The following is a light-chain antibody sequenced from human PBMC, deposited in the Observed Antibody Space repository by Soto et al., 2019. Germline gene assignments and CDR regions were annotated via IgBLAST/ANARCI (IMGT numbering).Light chain of an antibody. CDR1: ISDIGGYKY. CDR3: SSYASSTARL. V-gene: IGLV2-14*01. Sequence: QSALTQPASVSGSLGQSITISCTGTISDIGGYKYVSWYQQHPGKAPKVMIYDVSNRPSGISYRFSGSKSGNTASLTISGLQAEDEADYYCSSYASSTARLFGGGTKLTVL. J-gene: IGLJ3*02. CDR2: DVS.